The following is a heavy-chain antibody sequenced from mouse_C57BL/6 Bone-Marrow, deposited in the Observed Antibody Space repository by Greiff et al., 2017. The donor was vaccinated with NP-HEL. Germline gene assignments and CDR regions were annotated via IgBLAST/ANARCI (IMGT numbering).Heavy chain of an antibody. D-gene: IGHD2-1*01. V-gene: IGHV14-4*01. J-gene: IGHJ4*01. CDR2: IDPENGDT. Sequence: EVQLQQSGAALVRPGASVKLSCTASGFNIKDDYMHWVKQRPEQGLEWIGWIDPENGDTESASKFQGKATITADTSSNSAYLQLSILTSEDTAVFYCSTDGNYDYYARDYWGQGTSVTVSS. CDR1: GFNIKDDY. CDR3: STDGNYDYYARDY.